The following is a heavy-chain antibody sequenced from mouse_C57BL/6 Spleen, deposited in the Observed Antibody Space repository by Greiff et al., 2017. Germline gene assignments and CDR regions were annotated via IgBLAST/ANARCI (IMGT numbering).Heavy chain of an antibody. V-gene: IGHV1-64*01. D-gene: IGHD1-1*01. CDR2: IHPNSGST. CDR1: GYTFTSYW. CDR3: ARSWDYYGSSLDY. J-gene: IGHJ2*01. Sequence: QVQLQQPGAELVKPGASVKLSCKASGYTFTSYWMHWVKQRPGQGLEWIGMIHPNSGSTNYNEKFKSKATLTVDKSSSTAYMQLSSLTSEDSAVYYCARSWDYYGSSLDYWGQAPLSQSPQ.